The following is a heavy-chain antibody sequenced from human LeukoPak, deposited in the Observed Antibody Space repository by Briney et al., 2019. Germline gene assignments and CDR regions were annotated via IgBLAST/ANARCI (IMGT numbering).Heavy chain of an antibody. CDR3: GKADVRFYDY. V-gene: IGHV3-30*02. Sequence: PGGSLRLSCAASAFTFSSYGMHWVRQAPGKGLEWVAFIRYDGSNKYYADAVKGRFTIYRDNSKNTLYLQMDSLIAEDTAVFYCGKADVRFYDYWGQGTLVTVSS. CDR1: AFTFSSYG. CDR2: IRYDGSNK. J-gene: IGHJ4*02. D-gene: IGHD2/OR15-2a*01.